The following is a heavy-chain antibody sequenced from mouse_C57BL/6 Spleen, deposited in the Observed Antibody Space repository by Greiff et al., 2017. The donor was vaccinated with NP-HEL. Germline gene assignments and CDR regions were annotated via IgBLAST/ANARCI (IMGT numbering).Heavy chain of an antibody. Sequence: DVQLQESGPGMVKPSQSLSLPRTVTGYSITSGYDWHWIRHFPGNKLEWMGYISYSGSTIYNPSLKSRIPITHDTSKNHFYLKLNSVTTEDTATYYCARDHGNWYFDVWGTGTTVTVSS. CDR2: ISYSGST. CDR3: ARDHGNWYFDV. J-gene: IGHJ1*03. D-gene: IGHD1-1*01. V-gene: IGHV3-1*01. CDR1: GYSITSGYD.